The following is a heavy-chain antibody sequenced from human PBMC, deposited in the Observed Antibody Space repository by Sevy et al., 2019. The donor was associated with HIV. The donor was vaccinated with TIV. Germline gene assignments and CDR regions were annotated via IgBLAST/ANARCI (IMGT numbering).Heavy chain of an antibody. CDR1: GDSVSSSSAA. CDR3: ARGDELNSYYYGMDV. V-gene: IGHV6-1*01. CDR2: TYYRSKWYS. D-gene: IGHD1-7*01. J-gene: IGHJ6*02. Sequence: SQTLSLTCAISGDSVSSSSAAWNWFRQSPSRGLEWLGRTYYRSKWYSDYEVSVKGRLTINPDTSKNQFSLHLESVTPDDTAVYFCARGDELNSYYYGMDVWGQGTTVTVSS.